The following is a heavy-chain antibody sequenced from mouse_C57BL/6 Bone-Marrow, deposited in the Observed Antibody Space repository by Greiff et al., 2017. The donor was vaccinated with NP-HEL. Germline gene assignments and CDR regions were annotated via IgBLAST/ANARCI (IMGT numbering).Heavy chain of an antibody. V-gene: IGHV1-18*01. Sequence: VQLQQSGPELVKPGASVKIPCKASGYTFTDYNMDWVKQSHGKSLEWIGDINPNNGGTIYNQKFKGKATLTVDKSSSTAYMELRSLTSEDTAVYYCARGPGDYSWFAYWGQGTLVTVSA. D-gene: IGHD1-1*01. CDR2: INPNNGGT. CDR1: GYTFTDYN. CDR3: ARGPGDYSWFAY. J-gene: IGHJ3*01.